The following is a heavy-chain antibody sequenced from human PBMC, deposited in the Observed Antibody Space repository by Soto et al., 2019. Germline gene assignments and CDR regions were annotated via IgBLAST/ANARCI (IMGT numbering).Heavy chain of an antibody. D-gene: IGHD2-2*01. CDR1: GFTFSDYY. CDR2: ISSSSSYT. CDR3: ARDWVVVVPPAGVYYYYAMDV. J-gene: IGHJ6*02. Sequence: GGSLRLSCAASGFTFSDYYMSWIRQAPGKGLEWVSYISSSSSYTNYADSVKGRFTISRDNAKNSLYLQMNSLRAEATAVYYCARDWVVVVPPAGVYYYYAMDVWGQGATV. V-gene: IGHV3-11*05.